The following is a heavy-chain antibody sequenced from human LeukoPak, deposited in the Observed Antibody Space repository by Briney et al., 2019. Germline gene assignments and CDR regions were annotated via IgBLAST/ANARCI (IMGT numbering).Heavy chain of an antibody. CDR2: INPTGGSA. V-gene: IGHV1-46*01. Sequence: ASVKVSCTASGYIFTTYYMPWVRQAPGQGLEWMGTINPTGGSATYAQKFHGRVTMTRDTSTSTAYMELSSLRSEDTAVDYCARDQGSAYYRARRHWGGGTVV. CDR1: GYIFTTYY. CDR3: ARDQGSAYYRARRH. D-gene: IGHD3-10*01. J-gene: IGHJ4*02.